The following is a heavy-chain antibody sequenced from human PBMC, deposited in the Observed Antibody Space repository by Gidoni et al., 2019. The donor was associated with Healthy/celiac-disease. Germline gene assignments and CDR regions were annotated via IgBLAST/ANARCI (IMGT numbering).Heavy chain of an antibody. V-gene: IGHV3-30*04. J-gene: IGHJ4*02. CDR1: GFTFSSYA. D-gene: IGHD6-19*01. CDR2: ISYDGSNK. Sequence: QVQLVESGGGVVQPGRSLRLSCAASGFTFSSYAMHWVRQAPGKGLEWVAVISYDGSNKYYADSVKGRFTISRDNSKNTLYLQMNSLRAEDTAVYYCAREREGWGFAFDYWGQGTLVTVSS. CDR3: AREREGWGFAFDY.